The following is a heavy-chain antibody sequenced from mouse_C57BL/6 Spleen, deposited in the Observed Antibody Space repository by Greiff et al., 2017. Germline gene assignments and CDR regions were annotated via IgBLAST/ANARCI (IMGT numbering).Heavy chain of an antibody. D-gene: IGHD1-1*01. J-gene: IGHJ3*01. CDR2: INPNNGGT. V-gene: IGHV1-26*01. CDR3: GREEYYGSSWFAY. Sequence: VQLQQSGPELVKPGASVKISCKASGYTFTDYYMNWVKQSHGKSLEWIGDINPNNGGTSYNQKFKGKATLTVDQSSSTAYMELRSLTSEDSAVYYCGREEYYGSSWFAYWGQGTLVTVAA. CDR1: GYTFTDYY.